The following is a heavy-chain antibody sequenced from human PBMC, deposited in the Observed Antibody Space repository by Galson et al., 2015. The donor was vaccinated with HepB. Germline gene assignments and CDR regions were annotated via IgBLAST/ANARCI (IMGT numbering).Heavy chain of an antibody. Sequence: SVKVSCKASGGTSSRDTFSWVRQAPGQGLEWMGNIVPVTDITKYAERFQGRVTITADKSTSTAYIEVTSLSSEDTAVYYCARDLAWTHDYWGQGTLVTVSS. CDR1: GGTSSRDT. CDR3: ARDLAWTHDY. V-gene: IGHV1-69*04. J-gene: IGHJ4*02. D-gene: IGHD3/OR15-3a*01. CDR2: IVPVTDIT.